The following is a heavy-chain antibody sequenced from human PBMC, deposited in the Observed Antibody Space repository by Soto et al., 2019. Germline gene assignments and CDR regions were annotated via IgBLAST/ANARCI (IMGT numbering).Heavy chain of an antibody. V-gene: IGHV1-18*01. CDR1: GYTFTSYG. D-gene: IGHD3-22*01. J-gene: IGHJ4*02. CDR2: ISAYNGNT. CDR3: ARDIAYDSSGYYYSQ. Sequence: ASVKVSCKASGYTFTSYGISWVRQAPGQGLEWMGWISAYNGNTNYAQKLQGRVTMTTDTSTSTAYMELRSLRSDDTAVYYCARDIAYDSSGYYYSQWGQGTLVTVSS.